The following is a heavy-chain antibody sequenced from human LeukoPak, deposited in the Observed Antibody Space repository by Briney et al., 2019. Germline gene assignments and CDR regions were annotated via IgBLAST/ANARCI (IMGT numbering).Heavy chain of an antibody. CDR3: ARPYIAMALDY. V-gene: IGHV3-7*03. CDR2: INQDGSEK. J-gene: IGHJ4*02. Sequence: GGSLRLSCAASGFTLSNYWMTWVRQAPGKGLEWVAIINQDGSEKYYLDSVKGRFTISKDNAKNSLFLQMNSLRAEDTAVYYCARPYIAMALDYWGQGALVTVSS. D-gene: IGHD3-10*01. CDR1: GFTLSNYW.